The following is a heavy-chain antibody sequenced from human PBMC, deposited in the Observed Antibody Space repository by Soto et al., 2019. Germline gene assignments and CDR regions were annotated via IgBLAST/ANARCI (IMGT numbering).Heavy chain of an antibody. CDR1: GGTFSSYA. CDR3: ARGHLGVVVPAGDMLSPMDV. Sequence: GASVKVSCKASGGTFSSYAISWVRQAPGQGLEWMGGIIPIFGTANYAQKFQGRVTITADESTSTAYMELSSLRSEDTAVYYCARGHLGVVVPAGDMLSPMDVWGQGTTVTVSS. CDR2: IIPIFGTA. V-gene: IGHV1-69*13. J-gene: IGHJ6*02. D-gene: IGHD2-2*01.